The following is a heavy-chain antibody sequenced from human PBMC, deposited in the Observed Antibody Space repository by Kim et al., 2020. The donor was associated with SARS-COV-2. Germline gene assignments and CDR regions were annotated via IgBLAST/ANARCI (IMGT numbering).Heavy chain of an antibody. CDR3: ARDSGRGYSGYDPPTYGMDV. D-gene: IGHD5-12*01. J-gene: IGHJ6*02. V-gene: IGHV4-59*01. CDR1: GGSISSYY. CDR2: IYYSGST. Sequence: SETLSLTCTVSGGSISSYYWSWIRQPPGKGLEWIGYIYYSGSTNYNPSLKSRVTISVDTSKNQFSLKLSSVTAADTAVYYCARDSGRGYSGYDPPTYGMDVWGQGTTVTVSS.